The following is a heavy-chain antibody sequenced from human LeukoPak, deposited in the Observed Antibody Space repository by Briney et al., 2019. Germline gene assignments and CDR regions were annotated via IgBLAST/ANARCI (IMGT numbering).Heavy chain of an antibody. CDR2: INHSGST. D-gene: IGHD6-13*01. J-gene: IGHJ4*02. V-gene: IGHV4-34*01. Sequence: PSETLSLTCAVYGGSFSGYYWSWIPQPPGKGLEWIGEINHSGSTNYNPSLKSRVTISVDTSKNQFSLKLSSVTAADTAVYYCARVGGQRRRSWQTDYWGQGTLVTVSS. CDR3: ARVGGQRRRSWQTDY. CDR1: GGSFSGYY.